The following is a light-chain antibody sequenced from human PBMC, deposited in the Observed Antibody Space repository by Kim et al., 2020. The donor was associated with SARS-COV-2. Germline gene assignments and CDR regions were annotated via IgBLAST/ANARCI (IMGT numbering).Light chain of an antibody. CDR1: QSVASN. CDR2: GAS. J-gene: IGKJ4*01. V-gene: IGKV3-15*01. Sequence: EMVMTQSPATLSVSPGETATLSCRASQSVASNLAWYQQKPGQAPRLLIYGASTRATGIPARFSGSGSGTDFTLTISSLQSEDFAVYYCQQYNNWPRSDFGGRTQVDI. CDR3: QQYNNWPRSD.